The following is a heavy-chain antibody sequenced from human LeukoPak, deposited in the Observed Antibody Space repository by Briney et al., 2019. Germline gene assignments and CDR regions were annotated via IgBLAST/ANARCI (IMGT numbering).Heavy chain of an antibody. V-gene: IGHV4-4*07. CDR3: ARGSGSYRPLYFFDY. CDR2: IDSSGTT. CDR1: GGSLSNYY. J-gene: IGHJ4*02. D-gene: IGHD1-26*01. Sequence: SETLSLTCSVSGGSLSNYYCNWIRQPAGKGLEWIGRIDSSGTTKYNPSLKSRVTMSIDTSQREVSLTLSSMTAADTAVYFCARGSGSYRPLYFFDYWGQGTLVTVSS.